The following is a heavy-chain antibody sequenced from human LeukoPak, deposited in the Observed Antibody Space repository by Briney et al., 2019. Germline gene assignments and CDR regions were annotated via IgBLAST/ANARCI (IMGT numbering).Heavy chain of an antibody. J-gene: IGHJ5*02. CDR3: ARGGLDIVVVPAAQNWFDP. D-gene: IGHD2-2*01. CDR1: GGSISSGDYY. CDR2: IYYSGST. V-gene: IGHV4-30-4*01. Sequence: SETLSLTCTVSGGSISSGDYYWSWIRQPPGKGLEWIGYIYYSGSTYYNPSLKSRVTISVDTSKNQFSLKLSSVTAADTAVYYCARGGLDIVVVPAAQNWFDPWGPGTLVTVSS.